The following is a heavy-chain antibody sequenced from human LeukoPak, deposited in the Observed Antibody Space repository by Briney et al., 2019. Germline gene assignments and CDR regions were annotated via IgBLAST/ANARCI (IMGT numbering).Heavy chain of an antibody. J-gene: IGHJ4*02. CDR2: ISSSGSTI. D-gene: IGHD3-22*01. V-gene: IGHV3-11*01. Sequence: GGSLRLSCAASGFTFSDYYMSWIRQAPGKGREWVSYISSSGSTIYYADSVKGRFTISRDNAKNSLYLQMNSLRAEDTAVYYCARALTYYYDSSGYGYWGQGTLVTVSS. CDR3: ARALTYYYDSSGYGY. CDR1: GFTFSDYY.